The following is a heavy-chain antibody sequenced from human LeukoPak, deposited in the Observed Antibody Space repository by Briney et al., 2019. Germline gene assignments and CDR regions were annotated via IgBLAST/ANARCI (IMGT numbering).Heavy chain of an antibody. D-gene: IGHD3-10*01. Sequence: SETLSLTCAVYGGSFSGYYWSWIRQPPGKGLEWIGEINHSGSTNYNPSLKSRVTISVDTSKDQFSLKLSSVTAADTAVYYCARGLNPFCFGESRPLGAFDIWGQGTMVTVSS. J-gene: IGHJ3*02. CDR1: GGSFSGYY. CDR2: INHSGST. CDR3: ARGLNPFCFGESRPLGAFDI. V-gene: IGHV4-34*01.